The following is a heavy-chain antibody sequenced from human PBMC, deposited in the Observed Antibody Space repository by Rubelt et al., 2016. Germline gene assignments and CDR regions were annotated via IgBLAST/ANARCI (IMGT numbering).Heavy chain of an antibody. V-gene: IGHV4-59*08. CDR3: ARGYYGSGSGGNWFDP. D-gene: IGHD3-10*01. J-gene: IGHJ5*02. CDR1: GGSISSYY. CDR2: IYYSGST. Sequence: QVQLQESGPGLVKPSETLSLTCTVSGGSISSYYWSWIRQPPGKGLEWIGYIYYSGSTYYNPSLKGRGTISVDTSKNQFSLKLSSVTAADTAVYYCARGYYGSGSGGNWFDPWGQGTLVTVSS.